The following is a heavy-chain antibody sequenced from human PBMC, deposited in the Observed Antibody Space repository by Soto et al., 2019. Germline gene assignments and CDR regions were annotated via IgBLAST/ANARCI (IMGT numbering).Heavy chain of an antibody. CDR3: XXXXRREVVWGWFDP. Sequence: EVQLSESGGDLVRPGGSLRLSCAASGFTFSLYAMSWVRQAPVKGLEWVSAISAGXDXTXXXXXVKXRFTXXRDNSXXXXXXXXXXXXXXXXXXXXXXXXXRREVVWGWFDPWGQGTLVTVSS. V-gene: IGHV3-23*01. D-gene: IGHD3-16*01. CDR2: ISAGXDXT. CDR1: GFTFSLYA. J-gene: IGHJ5*02.